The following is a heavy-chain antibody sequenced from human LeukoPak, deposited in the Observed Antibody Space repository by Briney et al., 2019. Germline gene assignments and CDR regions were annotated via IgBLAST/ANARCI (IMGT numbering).Heavy chain of an antibody. CDR2: IIPILGIA. D-gene: IGHD3-3*01. J-gene: IGHJ4*02. CDR3: ARAPPITIFGVVIIMDY. CDR1: GGTFSSYA. Sequence: GASVKVSCKASGGTFSSYAISWVRQAPGQGLEWMGRIIPILGIANYPQKFQGRVTITAAKSTSTAYMELGSLRSEDTAVYYCARAPPITIFGVVIIMDYWGQGTLVTVSS. V-gene: IGHV1-69*04.